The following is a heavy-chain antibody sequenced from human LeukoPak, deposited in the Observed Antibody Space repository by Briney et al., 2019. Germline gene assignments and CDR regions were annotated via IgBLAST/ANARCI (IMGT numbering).Heavy chain of an antibody. V-gene: IGHV4-39*01. Sequence: SETLSLTCTVSGGSISSGSFYWDWIRQPPGEALEWIGSVFYRGSTYYNSALKSRVTISVDTSNNQFSLKLSSVTAADTAVYYCARQGYHGSGYIEYWGQGTLVTVSS. J-gene: IGHJ4*02. D-gene: IGHD3-10*01. CDR3: ARQGYHGSGYIEY. CDR2: VFYRGST. CDR1: GGSISSGSFY.